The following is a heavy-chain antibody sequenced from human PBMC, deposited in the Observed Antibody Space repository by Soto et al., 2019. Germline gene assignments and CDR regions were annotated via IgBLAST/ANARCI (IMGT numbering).Heavy chain of an antibody. J-gene: IGHJ4*02. D-gene: IGHD3-3*01. V-gene: IGHV3-21*04. CDR1: GFTFSDKS. Sequence: GGSLRLSCAGTGFTFSDKSMNWVRQAPGKGLEWVASISSRSTYIYYGDPMKGRFTISRDNAKNSVHLQMNSLRAEDTAVYYCARGNFWSGYYALYYYDSWGQGTLVTVSS. CDR2: ISSRSTYI. CDR3: ARGNFWSGYYALYYYDS.